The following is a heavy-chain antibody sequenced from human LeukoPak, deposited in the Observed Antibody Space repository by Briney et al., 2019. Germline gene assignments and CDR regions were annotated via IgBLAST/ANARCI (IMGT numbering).Heavy chain of an antibody. CDR2: TRNKANSYTT. CDR1: GFTFSDHY. CDR3: ARSVTSVCKFDF. V-gene: IGHV3-72*01. D-gene: IGHD4-17*01. Sequence: GGSLRLSCAASGFTFSDHYMDWVRQAPGKGLEWVGRTRNKANSYTTVYAASVKGRFTISRDESENSLLLQMNSLKTEDTAVYYCARSVTSVCKFDFWGQGTLVTVSS. J-gene: IGHJ4*02.